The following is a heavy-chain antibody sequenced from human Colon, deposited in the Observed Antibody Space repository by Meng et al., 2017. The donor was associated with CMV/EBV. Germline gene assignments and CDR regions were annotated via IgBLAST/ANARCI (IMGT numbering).Heavy chain of an antibody. CDR1: GYTFTGYL. CDR3: GTFGGDFDY. J-gene: IGHJ4*02. Sequence: KSGSEMREPGASVKVYCKAFGYTFTGYLIHWVRQAPGQGLEWMGWINPYSGDTIYAQKFEVGVTMTRDASITTAYLELSSLKSDDTAVYYCGTFGGDFDYWGQGTLVTVSS. D-gene: IGHD3-3*01. CDR2: INPYSGDT. V-gene: IGHV1-2*02.